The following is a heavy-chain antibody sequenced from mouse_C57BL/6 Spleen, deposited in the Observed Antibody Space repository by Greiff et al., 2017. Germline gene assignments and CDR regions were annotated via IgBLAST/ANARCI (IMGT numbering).Heavy chain of an antibody. J-gene: IGHJ4*01. D-gene: IGHD2-4*01. Sequence: EVQGVESGGDLVKPGGSLKLSCAASGFTFSSYGMSWVRQTPDKRLEWVATISSGGSYTYYPDSVKGRFTISRDNAKNTLYLQMSSLKSEDTAMYYCARHRMDLYDYDAGDYWGQGTSVTVSS. CDR3: ARHRMDLYDYDAGDY. V-gene: IGHV5-6*01. CDR2: ISSGGSYT. CDR1: GFTFSSYG.